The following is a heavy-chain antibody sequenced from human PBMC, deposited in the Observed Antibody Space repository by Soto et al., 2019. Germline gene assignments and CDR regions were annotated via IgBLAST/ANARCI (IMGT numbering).Heavy chain of an antibody. Sequence: EVHLLESGGGLVQPGESLRLSCVASGFSFSSYGMSWVGQAPGKGLEWSSIISGSGDAKYYADSVKGRFTISRDNSKNTMYLQMDSLRAEDTAVYYCAKDFDSDETSHGPNDYWGQGTLVTVSS. V-gene: IGHV3-23*01. D-gene: IGHD3-22*01. J-gene: IGHJ4*02. CDR2: ISGSGDAK. CDR1: GFSFSSYG. CDR3: AKDFDSDETSHGPNDY.